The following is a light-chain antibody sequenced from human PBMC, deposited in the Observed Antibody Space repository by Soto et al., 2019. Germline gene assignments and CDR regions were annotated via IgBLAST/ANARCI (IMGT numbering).Light chain of an antibody. CDR2: STN. J-gene: IGLJ7*01. Sequence: QAVVTQEPSFSVSPGGTVTLTCGLSSGSVSTSYYPSWYQQTPGQAPRTLIYSTNTRSSGVPERFSGSILGNKAALTITGAQADDESDYYCVLYMGSGIPVFGGGTQLTVL. CDR3: VLYMGSGIPV. CDR1: SGSVSTSYY. V-gene: IGLV8-61*01.